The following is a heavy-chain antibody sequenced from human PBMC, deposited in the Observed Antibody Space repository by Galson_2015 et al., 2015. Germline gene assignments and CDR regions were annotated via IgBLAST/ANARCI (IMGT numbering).Heavy chain of an antibody. CDR3: ARQILDYDFWSGYYPTNFDY. J-gene: IGHJ4*01. V-gene: IGHV3-21*01. D-gene: IGHD3-3*01. CDR1: ELTFSSYY. CDR2: ISSNTTYI. Sequence: SLRLSCAASELTFSSYYMSWVRQAPGKGLEWVSSISSNTTYIYYADSVKGRFTISRDNAKNSLYLQMNSLGAEDTAVYYCARQILDYDFWSGYYPTNFDY.